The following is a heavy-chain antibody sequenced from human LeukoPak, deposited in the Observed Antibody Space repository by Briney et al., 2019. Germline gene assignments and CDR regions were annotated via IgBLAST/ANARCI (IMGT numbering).Heavy chain of an antibody. D-gene: IGHD3-10*01. CDR1: GYSFTGFY. Sequence: ASVKVSCKASGYSFTGFYMHWVRQAPGQGLEWMGWINPNRVATNYAQKFQGRVTMTWDTSINTAYMEVSSLTSDDTAVYYCARTITMVRGVIITSPNWFDPWGQGTLVTVSS. J-gene: IGHJ5*02. CDR2: INPNRVAT. CDR3: ARTITMVRGVIITSPNWFDP. V-gene: IGHV1-2*02.